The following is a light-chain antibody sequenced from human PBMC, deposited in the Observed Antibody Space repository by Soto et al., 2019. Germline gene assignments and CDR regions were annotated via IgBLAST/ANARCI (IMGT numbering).Light chain of an antibody. CDR3: SSYTSSSTYV. CDR2: DVT. CDR1: SSDVGVYDY. J-gene: IGLJ1*01. Sequence: QSVLTQPRSVSGSPGQSVTISCTGTSSDVGVYDYVSWYQQHPGKAPKLMIYDVTKRPSGVPDRFSGSKSANTASLTISGLQAEDEADYYCSSYTSSSTYVFGTGTKVTVL. V-gene: IGLV2-11*01.